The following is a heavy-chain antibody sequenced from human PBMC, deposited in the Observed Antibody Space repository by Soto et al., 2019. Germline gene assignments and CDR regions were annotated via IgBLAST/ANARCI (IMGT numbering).Heavy chain of an antibody. Sequence: QVQLVESGGGVVQPGRSLRLSCTASGFTFGHYSMHWVRQVPGKGLKWVALISYDGVNKDYADSVKGRFTISRDNTKNTLYLLMDRLTAEDTAVYYWARDVNSYGSGYFGDYWGQGSQVTVSS. D-gene: IGHD3-10*01. CDR1: GFTFGHYS. CDR3: ARDVNSYGSGYFGDY. CDR2: ISYDGVNK. J-gene: IGHJ4*02. V-gene: IGHV3-30*04.